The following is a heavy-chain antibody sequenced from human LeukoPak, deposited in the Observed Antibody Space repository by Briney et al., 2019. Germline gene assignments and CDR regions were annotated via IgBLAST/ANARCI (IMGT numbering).Heavy chain of an antibody. CDR1: GDSISSYY. D-gene: IGHD6-13*01. J-gene: IGHJ3*02. CDR2: IYYSGGT. Sequence: PSETLSLTCTVSGDSISSYYWGWIRQPPGKGLEWIGTIYYSGGTYYNPSLKSRVTISVDTSKNLFSLKLSSVTAADTALYYCARHRIAAADDAFEIWGQGTMVTVSS. CDR3: ARHRIAAADDAFEI. V-gene: IGHV4-39*01.